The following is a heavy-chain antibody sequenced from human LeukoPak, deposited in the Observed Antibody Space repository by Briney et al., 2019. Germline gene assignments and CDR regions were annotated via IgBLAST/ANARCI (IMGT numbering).Heavy chain of an antibody. V-gene: IGHV3-48*03. Sequence: GGSLRLSCAVSGFTFSSYEMNWVRQAPGKGLEWVSYISSSGNTVYYPDSVKGRFTISRDNAKNSLYLQMNSLRGEDAAVYYCARGGAVAGLYWGQGTLVTVSS. CDR1: GFTFSSYE. CDR3: ARGGAVAGLY. CDR2: ISSSGNTV. J-gene: IGHJ4*02. D-gene: IGHD6-19*01.